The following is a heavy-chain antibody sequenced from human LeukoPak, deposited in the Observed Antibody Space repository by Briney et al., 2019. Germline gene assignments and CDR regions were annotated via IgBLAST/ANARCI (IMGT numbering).Heavy chain of an antibody. V-gene: IGHV4-59*01. CDR3: ARGQNYDILTGYSGYYYYMDV. CDR1: GGSISSYY. D-gene: IGHD3-9*01. Sequence: SGTLSLTCTVSGGSISSYYWSWIRQPPGKGLEWIGYIYDSGSTNYNPSLKSRVTISVDTSKNQFSLKLSSVTAADTAVYYCARGQNYDILTGYSGYYYYMDVWGKGTTVTISS. J-gene: IGHJ6*03. CDR2: IYDSGST.